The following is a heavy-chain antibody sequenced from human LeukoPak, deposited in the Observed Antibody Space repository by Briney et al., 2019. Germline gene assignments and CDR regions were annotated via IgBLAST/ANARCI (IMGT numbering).Heavy chain of an antibody. Sequence: GGSLRLSCAASGFTFSSYWMHWVRRAPGKGLVWVSRTDSDGSSTSYADSVKGRFTISRDNAKNTLYLQMNSLRAEDTAVYYCASPGGNYALLGFGYWGQGTLVTVSS. CDR2: TDSDGSST. D-gene: IGHD4-11*01. CDR3: ASPGGNYALLGFGY. V-gene: IGHV3-74*01. J-gene: IGHJ4*02. CDR1: GFTFSSYW.